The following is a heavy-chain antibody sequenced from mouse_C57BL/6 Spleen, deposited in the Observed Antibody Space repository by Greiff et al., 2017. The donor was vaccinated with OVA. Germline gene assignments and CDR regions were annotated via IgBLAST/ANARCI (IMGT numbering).Heavy chain of an antibody. V-gene: IGHV7-3*01. D-gene: IGHD2-3*01. Sequence: EVHLVESGGGLVQPGGSLSLSCAASGFTFTDYYMSWVRQPPGKALEWLGFIRNKANGYTTEYSASVKGRFTISRDNSQSFLYLQMNALRAEDSATYYCARSRWLLRPYYAMDYWGQGTSVTVSS. CDR3: ARSRWLLRPYYAMDY. J-gene: IGHJ4*01. CDR1: GFTFTDYY. CDR2: IRNKANGYTT.